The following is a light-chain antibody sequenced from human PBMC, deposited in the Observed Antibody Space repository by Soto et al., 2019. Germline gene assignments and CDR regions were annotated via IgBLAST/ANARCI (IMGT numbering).Light chain of an antibody. CDR1: SSDVGGNFY. Sequence: QSALTQPRSVSGSPGQSVTISCTGSSSDVGGNFYVSWYQHHPGKAPKLIIFDFHKRPSGVPDRFSGSKSGRTASLTISGFQAEDEADYYCCSYAAKFVLFGGGTKLTVL. CDR3: CSYAAKFVL. V-gene: IGLV2-11*01. J-gene: IGLJ2*01. CDR2: DFH.